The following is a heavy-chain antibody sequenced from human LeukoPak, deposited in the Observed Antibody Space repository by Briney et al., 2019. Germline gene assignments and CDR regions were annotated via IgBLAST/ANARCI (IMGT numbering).Heavy chain of an antibody. CDR2: IRYDGSNK. Sequence: GGSLRLSCAASGFTFSSYGMHWVRQAPGKGLEWVAFIRYDGSNKYYADSVKGRFTISRDNSKNTLYLQMNSLRAEDTAVYYCATFGHYHGSGSYYYMDVWGKGTTVTISS. CDR3: ATFGHYHGSGSYYYMDV. CDR1: GFTFSSYG. V-gene: IGHV3-30*02. D-gene: IGHD3-10*01. J-gene: IGHJ6*03.